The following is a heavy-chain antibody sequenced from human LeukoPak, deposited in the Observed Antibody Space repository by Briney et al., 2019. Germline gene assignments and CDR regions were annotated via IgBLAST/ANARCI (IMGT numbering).Heavy chain of an antibody. CDR2: ISGSGGST. Sequence: GGSLRLSCAASGFTFSSYAMSWVRQAPGKGLEWVSAISGSGGSTYYADSVKGRFTISRDNSKNTLYLQMNSLRAEDTAVYYCAKSLNIVLMVYAPFDYWGQGTLVTVSS. V-gene: IGHV3-23*01. D-gene: IGHD2-8*01. CDR3: AKSLNIVLMVYAPFDY. J-gene: IGHJ4*02. CDR1: GFTFSSYA.